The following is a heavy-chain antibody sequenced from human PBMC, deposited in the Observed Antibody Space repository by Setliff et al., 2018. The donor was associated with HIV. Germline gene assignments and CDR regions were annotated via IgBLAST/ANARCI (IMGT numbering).Heavy chain of an antibody. J-gene: IGHJ4*01. Sequence: ASVKVSCRASGYTFTSHVLHWVRQAPGQGLEWMGWINTGNDNTQYSQRFQGRVRFSKDTSATTAAMELSNLASEDTAVYYCAGGGGGYFDYWGHGTLVTVSS. V-gene: IGHV1-3*04. CDR3: AGGGGGYFDY. D-gene: IGHD3-16*01. CDR2: INTGNDNT. CDR1: GYTFTSHV.